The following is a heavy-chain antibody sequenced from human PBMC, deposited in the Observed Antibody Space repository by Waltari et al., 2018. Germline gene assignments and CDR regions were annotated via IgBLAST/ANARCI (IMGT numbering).Heavy chain of an antibody. CDR2: ISGSGGST. CDR3: AKDRGGVWGSYRYTPDAFDI. D-gene: IGHD3-16*02. J-gene: IGHJ3*02. V-gene: IGHV3-23*04. CDR1: GFTFSSYA. Sequence: EVQLVESGGGLVQPGGSLRLSCAATGFTFSSYAMSWVRQAPGKGLEWVSAISGSGGSTYYADSVKGRFTISRDNSKNTLYLQMNSLRAEDTAVYYCAKDRGGVWGSYRYTPDAFDIWGQGTMVTVSS.